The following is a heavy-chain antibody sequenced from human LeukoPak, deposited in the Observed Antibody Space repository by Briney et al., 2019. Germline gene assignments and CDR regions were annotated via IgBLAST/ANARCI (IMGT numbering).Heavy chain of an antibody. J-gene: IGHJ4*02. CDR1: GGSISSYY. V-gene: IGHV4-4*07. Sequence: PSQTLSLACTVAGGSISSYYWSWIRQPAGRGLEWLGRIYTSGSTTYNPSLNSRVTMSVETSKNQFSLKLSSVTAADTAVYYCASEPDYWGQGTLVTVSS. CDR2: IYTSGST. CDR3: ASEPDY.